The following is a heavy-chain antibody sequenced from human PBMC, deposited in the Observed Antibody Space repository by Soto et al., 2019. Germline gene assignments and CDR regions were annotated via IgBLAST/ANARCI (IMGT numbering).Heavy chain of an antibody. CDR1: GFSLTTFGMG. J-gene: IGHJ4*02. Sequence: SGPTLVNPTHTLTLTCTFSGFSLTTFGMGVGWIRQPPGKAPDWLALIYWNDDKRYNPSLNSRLTIAKDTSKNLVVLTMTNVDTVDEATYYCVNRPDSYPSDYWGQGTLV. D-gene: IGHD5-18*01. V-gene: IGHV2-5*01. CDR3: VNRPDSYPSDY. CDR2: IYWNDDK.